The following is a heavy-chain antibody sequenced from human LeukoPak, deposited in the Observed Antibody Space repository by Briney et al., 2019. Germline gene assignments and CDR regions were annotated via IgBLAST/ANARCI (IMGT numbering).Heavy chain of an antibody. CDR2: IRYDGSNK. V-gene: IGHV3-30*02. D-gene: IGHD3-10*01. CDR3: AKDLWFGELPSNFDY. CDR1: GFTFSSYG. J-gene: IGHJ4*02. Sequence: PGGSLRLSCAASGFTFSSYGMHWVRQAPGKGLEWVAFIRYDGSNKYYADSVKGRFTISRDNSKNTLYLQMNSLRAEDTAVYYCAKDLWFGELPSNFDYWGQGTLVTVSS.